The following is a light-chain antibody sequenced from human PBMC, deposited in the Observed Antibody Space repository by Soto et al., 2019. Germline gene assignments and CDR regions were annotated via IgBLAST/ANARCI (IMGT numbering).Light chain of an antibody. CDR1: QSVGSS. CDR3: HQRSSWLWT. V-gene: IGKV3-11*01. Sequence: EIVLTQSPATLSLSPGERATLSCRASQSVGSSLAWFQQKPGQAPRLLIYDASNRANGVPARFTGSGSGTDFTLTISSLEPEDFAVYYCHQRSSWLWTFGQGTKVEIK. CDR2: DAS. J-gene: IGKJ1*01.